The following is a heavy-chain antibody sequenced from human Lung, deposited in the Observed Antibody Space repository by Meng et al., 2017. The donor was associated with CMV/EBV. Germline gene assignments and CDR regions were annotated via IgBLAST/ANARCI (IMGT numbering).Heavy chain of an antibody. CDR1: GFTXSSYG. V-gene: IGHV3-30*02. D-gene: IGHD2-2*01. CDR2: IRYDGSNK. CDR3: AKDHIVVVPAATYYSGMDV. Sequence: LTXAASGFTXSSYGMHWVRQAPGKGLEWVAFIRYDGSNKYYADSVKGRFTISRDNSKNTLYLQMNSLRAEDTAVYYCAKDHIVVVPAATYYSGMDVXGQGXTVTVSS. J-gene: IGHJ6*02.